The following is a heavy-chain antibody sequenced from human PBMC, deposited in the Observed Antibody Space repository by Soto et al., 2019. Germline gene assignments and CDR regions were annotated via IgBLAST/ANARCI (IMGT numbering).Heavy chain of an antibody. D-gene: IGHD3-10*01. Sequence: SETLSLTCSVYGWSFSGYYWSWIRQPPGKGLEWIGEINHSGSTNYNPSLKSRVTISVDTSKNQFSLKLSSVSAADTAVYYCATGRGVRGVIITTYYCYGLDVWGQGTTVTVSS. J-gene: IGHJ6*02. CDR2: INHSGST. CDR3: ATGRGVRGVIITTYYCYGLDV. CDR1: GWSFSGYY. V-gene: IGHV4-34*01.